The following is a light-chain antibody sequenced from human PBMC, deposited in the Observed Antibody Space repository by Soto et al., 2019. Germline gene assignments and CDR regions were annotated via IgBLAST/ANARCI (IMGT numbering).Light chain of an antibody. J-gene: IGKJ5*01. CDR1: QSISSSY. Sequence: EILLTQSPGTLPLSPGKRATLSCRASQSISSSYLAWYQQRPGQAPRLLIYGASSRATGIPDRFSGSGSGTEFTLTISRLEPEDFAMYYCHQRNQFGQGTRLEIK. CDR3: HQRNQ. V-gene: IGKV3-20*01. CDR2: GAS.